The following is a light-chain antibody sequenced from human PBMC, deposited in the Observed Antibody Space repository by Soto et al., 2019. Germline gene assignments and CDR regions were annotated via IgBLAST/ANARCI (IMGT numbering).Light chain of an antibody. J-gene: IGLJ2*01. CDR2: EVS. V-gene: IGLV2-8*01. Sequence: QSALTQPPSASGSPGQSVTISCTGTSSDVGGYNYVSWYQQHPGKAPKLMIYEVSKRPSGVPDRFSGSKSGNTASLTVSGLQAEDEADYYCSAYAGSRDVVFGGWTKLTVL. CDR3: SAYAGSRDVV. CDR1: SSDVGGYNY.